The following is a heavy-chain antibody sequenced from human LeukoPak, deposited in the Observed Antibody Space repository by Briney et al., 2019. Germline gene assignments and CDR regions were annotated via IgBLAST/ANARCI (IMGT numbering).Heavy chain of an antibody. CDR3: ARRDVGATIDY. D-gene: IGHD1-26*01. CDR1: GDSISSSRFY. Sequence: PSETLSLTCTVSGDSISSSRFYWAWIRQPPGRGLEWIGSILYTGRNFYSPSLKSRVTISVDTSKNQFSLRLGSVTASDTAVYYCARRDVGATIDYWGQGTLVTVSS. J-gene: IGHJ4*02. CDR2: ILYTGRN. V-gene: IGHV4-39*01.